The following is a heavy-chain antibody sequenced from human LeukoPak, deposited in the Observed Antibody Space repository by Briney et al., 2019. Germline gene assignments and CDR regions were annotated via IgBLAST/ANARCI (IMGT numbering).Heavy chain of an antibody. Sequence: GRSLRLSCAASGFTFDDYAMRWVRQAPGKGLEWVSGISWNSGSIGYADSVKGRFTISRDNAKNTLYLQMNSLRAEDTAVYYCARGDVLYYDSSGHYDYWGQGTLVTVSS. CDR2: ISWNSGSI. V-gene: IGHV3-9*01. D-gene: IGHD3-22*01. CDR3: ARGDVLYYDSSGHYDY. J-gene: IGHJ4*02. CDR1: GFTFDDYA.